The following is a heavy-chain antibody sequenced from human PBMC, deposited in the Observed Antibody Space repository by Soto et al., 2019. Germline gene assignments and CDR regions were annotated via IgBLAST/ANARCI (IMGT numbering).Heavy chain of an antibody. CDR1: GGSISGFF. CDR2: VSASGST. Sequence: LSLTCTVSGGSISGFFWTWVRQPPGMPLEGLGHVSASGSTAYNPSLRSRLSLSLDVSKNRFSLELTSVTAADTATYFCARGGSTHYYYGLDVWGQGTTVTVSS. CDR3: ARGGSTHYYYGLDV. V-gene: IGHV4-4*07. D-gene: IGHD1-1*01. J-gene: IGHJ6*02.